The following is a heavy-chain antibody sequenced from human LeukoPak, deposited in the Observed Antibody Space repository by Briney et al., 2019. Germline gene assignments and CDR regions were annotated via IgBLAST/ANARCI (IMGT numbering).Heavy chain of an antibody. J-gene: IGHJ4*02. CDR3: ARVLRGDYGDC. V-gene: IGHV1-8*02. CDR2: MNLNSGNT. CDR1: GYTFTGYY. D-gene: IGHD4/OR15-4a*01. Sequence: EASVKVSCKASGYTFTGYYMHWVRQATGQGLEWMGWMNLNSGNTGYAQKFQGRVTMTRDTSMSTAYMELSSLRSEDTAIYYCARVLRGDYGDCWGQGTLVTVSS.